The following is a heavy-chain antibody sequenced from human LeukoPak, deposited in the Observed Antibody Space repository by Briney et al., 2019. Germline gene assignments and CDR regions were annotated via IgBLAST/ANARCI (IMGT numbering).Heavy chain of an antibody. Sequence: SETLSLTCTVSGGPTSSFYWSCIRQPAGKGLEWVGRIFTTGDTDYNPSLKSRVTMSVDTSKNQFSLKLTSVTAADTAVYYCATSFYYDSSGYYYAIAYWGQGILVTVSS. CDR2: IFTTGDT. J-gene: IGHJ4*02. CDR1: GGPTSSFY. V-gene: IGHV4-4*07. D-gene: IGHD3-22*01. CDR3: ATSFYYDSSGYYYAIAY.